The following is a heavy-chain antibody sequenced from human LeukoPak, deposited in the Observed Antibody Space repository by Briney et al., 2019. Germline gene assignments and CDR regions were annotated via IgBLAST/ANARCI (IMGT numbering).Heavy chain of an antibody. V-gene: IGHV5-51*01. Sequence: GESLKISCKASGYTFTTYWIGWVRQVPGKGLEWMGIIYPGDSDTRFSPSFQGQVTISADKSISTAYLQWSSLKASDTAIYYCVRQADLSYYSDYWGQGTLVTVSS. CDR1: GYTFTTYW. CDR3: VRQADLSYYSDY. CDR2: IYPGDSDT. J-gene: IGHJ4*02. D-gene: IGHD3-10*01.